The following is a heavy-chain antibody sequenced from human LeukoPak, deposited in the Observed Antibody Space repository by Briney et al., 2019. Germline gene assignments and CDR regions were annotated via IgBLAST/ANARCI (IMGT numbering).Heavy chain of an antibody. V-gene: IGHV3-7*03. CDR3: AKSVVVITFRFDD. CDR2: IKQEGTVK. Sequence: PGGSLRLSCAASGFTFSGYWMHWVRQAPGKGLEWVANIKQEGTVKYYVDSVKGRFTISRDNSENMVYLQMNNLRADDTAVYYCAKSVVVITFRFDDWGQGALVTVSS. D-gene: IGHD2-15*01. J-gene: IGHJ4*02. CDR1: GFTFSGYW.